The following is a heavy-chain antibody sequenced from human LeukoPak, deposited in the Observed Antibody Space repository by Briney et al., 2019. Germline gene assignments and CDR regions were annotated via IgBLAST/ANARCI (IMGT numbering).Heavy chain of an antibody. Sequence: ASVKVSCKASGGTFSSYAISWVRQAPGQGLEWMGGIIPIFGTANYAQKFQGRVTITTDESTSTAYMELSSLRAEDTAVYYCAKDMIFAYYDFWSGYSGLDYWGQGTLVTVSS. CDR3: AKDMIFAYYDFWSGYSGLDY. J-gene: IGHJ4*02. CDR2: IIPIFGTA. CDR1: GGTFSSYA. D-gene: IGHD3-3*01. V-gene: IGHV1-69*05.